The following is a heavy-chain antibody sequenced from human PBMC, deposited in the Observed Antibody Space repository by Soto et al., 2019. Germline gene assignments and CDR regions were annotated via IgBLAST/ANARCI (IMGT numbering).Heavy chain of an antibody. Sequence: QVQLVQSGAEVKERGASVKVSCKASGFSFTSYAIHWVRQAPGQRLEWMGWINAGKGNTKYSQKFLGRVAFTRDTSASTADMDLSSLGSEDTAVYYCARGLGVSVTGWFDPWGQGTLVTVSS. D-gene: IGHD2-8*01. V-gene: IGHV1-3*01. CDR1: GFSFTSYA. CDR3: ARGLGVSVTGWFDP. CDR2: INAGKGNT. J-gene: IGHJ5*02.